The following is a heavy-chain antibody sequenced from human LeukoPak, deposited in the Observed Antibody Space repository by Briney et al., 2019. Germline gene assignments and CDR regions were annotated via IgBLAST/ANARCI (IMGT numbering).Heavy chain of an antibody. CDR2: ISGSGGST. CDR3: AKGPGTVTTFYPAEYFQH. J-gene: IGHJ1*01. CDR1: GFTFSSYA. V-gene: IGHV3-23*01. D-gene: IGHD4-17*01. Sequence: GGSLRLSCAASGFTFSSYAMSWVRQAPGKGLEWVSAISGSGGSTYYADPVKGRFTISRDNSKNTLYLQMSSLRAEDTAVYYCAKGPGTVTTFYPAEYFQHWGQGTLVTVSS.